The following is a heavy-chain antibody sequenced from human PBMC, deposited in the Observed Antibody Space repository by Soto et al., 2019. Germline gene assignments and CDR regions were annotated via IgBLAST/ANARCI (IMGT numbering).Heavy chain of an antibody. CDR1: GFSLSTNEVG. D-gene: IGHD5-12*01. J-gene: IGHJ4*02. CDR2: IYWNDDA. Sequence: ASGPTLVNPTQTLTLTCTFSGFSLSTNEVGVAWIRQPPGKALEWLALIYWNDDARYSPSLKNRLTITKDTSKNQVVLTMTNMDPVDTATYFCVHDGKLGYTGYDRFDYWGQGTLVTSPQ. CDR3: VHDGKLGYTGYDRFDY. V-gene: IGHV2-5*01.